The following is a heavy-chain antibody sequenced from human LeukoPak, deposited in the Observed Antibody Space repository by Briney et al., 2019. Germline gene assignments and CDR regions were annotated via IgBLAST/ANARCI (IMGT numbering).Heavy chain of an antibody. CDR3: ARGFGYRGYYGMDV. Sequence: GGSLRLSCAASGFTFSSYAMHWVRQAPGKGLEWVAVISYDGSNKYYADSVKGRFIISRDNSKNTLYLQMNSLRAEDTAVYYCARGFGYRGYYGMDVWGQGTTVTVSS. V-gene: IGHV3-30-3*01. CDR2: ISYDGSNK. CDR1: GFTFSSYA. D-gene: IGHD5-24*01. J-gene: IGHJ6*02.